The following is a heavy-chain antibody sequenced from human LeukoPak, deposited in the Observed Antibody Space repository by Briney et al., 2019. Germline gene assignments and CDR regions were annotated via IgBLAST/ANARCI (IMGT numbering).Heavy chain of an antibody. J-gene: IGHJ4*02. D-gene: IGHD3-22*01. CDR3: AKGDSSGYYQNSPDY. Sequence: GGSLRLSCAASGFTFDDYGMSWVRQAPGKGLEWVSGINWNGGSTGYADSVKGRFTISRDNSKNSLYLQMNSLRAEDTALYYCAKGDSSGYYQNSPDYWGQGTLVTVSS. CDR1: GFTFDDYG. V-gene: IGHV3-20*04. CDR2: INWNGGST.